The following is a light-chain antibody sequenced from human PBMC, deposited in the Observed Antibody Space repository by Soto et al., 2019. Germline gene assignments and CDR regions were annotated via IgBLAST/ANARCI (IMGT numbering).Light chain of an antibody. V-gene: IGKV3-20*01. CDR3: QQYGTSPIT. J-gene: IGKJ5*01. CDR2: GAS. Sequence: ENVLTQSPGTLSLSPGERATLSCRASQTVSSYLTWYQQRPGQAPRLLIYGASKRATGIPYRFSGSGSGTDFTLTISRLEPEDFALYYCQQYGTSPITFGHGTRLEI. CDR1: QTVSSY.